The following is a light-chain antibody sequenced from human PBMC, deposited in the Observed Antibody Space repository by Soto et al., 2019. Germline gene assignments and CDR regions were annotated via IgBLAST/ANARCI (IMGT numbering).Light chain of an antibody. CDR2: AAS. Sequence: DIQMTQSPSSLSASVGDRVTITCRASQGIRNDLGWYQQKPGKAPKRLIYAASSLQSGVPSRFSGSGSGTEFTLIISGLQPDDSATYYCQQYTNTNNPWMFGQGTKVDIK. CDR1: QGIRND. J-gene: IGKJ1*01. CDR3: QQYTNTNNPWM. V-gene: IGKV1-17*01.